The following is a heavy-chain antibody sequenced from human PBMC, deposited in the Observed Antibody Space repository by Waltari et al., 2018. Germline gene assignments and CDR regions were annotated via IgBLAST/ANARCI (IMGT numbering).Heavy chain of an antibody. V-gene: IGHV3-30-3*01. D-gene: IGHD3-10*01. CDR1: GLTFRTST. CDR2: ISYVGSNT. Sequence: QVQLVESGGGVVQPGRSLRLSCAASGLTFRTSTMHWVRQAPGKGLEWVAVISYVGSNTYYADSVKGLFTISRDNSKSTLFLQMSSLRPDDTALYYCARDYKSQGDLDYWGQGTLVTVSS. J-gene: IGHJ4*02. CDR3: ARDYKSQGDLDY.